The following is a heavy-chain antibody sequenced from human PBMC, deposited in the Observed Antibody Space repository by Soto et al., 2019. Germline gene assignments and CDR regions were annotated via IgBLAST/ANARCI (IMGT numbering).Heavy chain of an antibody. V-gene: IGHV3-72*01. CDR2: IRNRPNSYTT. D-gene: IGHD3-10*01. J-gene: IGHJ4*02. CDR1: GFTFSSYA. CDR3: VRDSGRGFYFDY. Sequence: GGSLRLSWAASGFTFSSYAMSWVRQAPGKGLEWVGRIRNRPNSYTTQYAASVKGRFAVLRDDSENLVYLQMNDLKTEDTALYYCVRDSGRGFYFDYWGQGAQVTVSS.